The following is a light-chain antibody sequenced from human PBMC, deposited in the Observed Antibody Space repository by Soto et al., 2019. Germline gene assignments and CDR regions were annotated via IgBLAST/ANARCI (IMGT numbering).Light chain of an antibody. CDR3: TSYTVYNTYV. J-gene: IGLJ1*01. CDR1: SSDVGGYNF. V-gene: IGLV2-8*01. CDR2: DGS. Sequence: QSALTQPPSASGSPGQSVTISCTGTSSDVGGYNFVSWYQQHPGKAPKLMIYDGSQRSSGVPDRFSGSKSGNTASLTVSGLQAEDEADYYCTSYTVYNTYVFGTGTKLTVL.